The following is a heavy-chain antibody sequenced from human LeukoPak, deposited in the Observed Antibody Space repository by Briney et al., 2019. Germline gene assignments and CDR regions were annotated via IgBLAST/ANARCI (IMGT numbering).Heavy chain of an antibody. CDR3: VKGPRRYSGRYDS. CDR2: ILNDGSQE. V-gene: IGHV3-33*06. J-gene: IGHJ4*02. D-gene: IGHD1-26*01. CDR1: GFTFSSYG. Sequence: GGSLRLSCAASGFTFSSYGMHWVRQAPGKGLEWVAVILNDGSQEKYADSVKGRFTISRDNSENSVYLQMNSLRVEDTAVYYCVKGPRRYSGRYDSWGQGTLVTVSP.